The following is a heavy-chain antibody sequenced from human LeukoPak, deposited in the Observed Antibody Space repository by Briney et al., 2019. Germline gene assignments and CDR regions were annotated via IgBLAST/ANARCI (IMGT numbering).Heavy chain of an antibody. D-gene: IGHD1-26*01. CDR3: AREDLVRATNFVY. CDR2: IYDSGST. V-gene: IGHV4-4*02. J-gene: IGHJ4*02. Sequence: PSETLSLTCAVAGGSISSSNWWGWVRPPPGKGLEGIGEIYDSGSTNYNPSLKRRVTISVEKTKNQFSLRMSSVTAADTAVYYCAREDLVRATNFVYWVQGTLVTVSS. CDR1: GGSISSSNW.